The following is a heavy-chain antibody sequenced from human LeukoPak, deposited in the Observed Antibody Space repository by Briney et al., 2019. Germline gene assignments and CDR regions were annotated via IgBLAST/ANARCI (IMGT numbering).Heavy chain of an antibody. V-gene: IGHV3-30*02. Sequence: GGSLRPSCAASGFTFDSYGMHWVRQAPGRGLEWVAFIRYDGSNEYYADSVKGRFTVFRDNSRNTAYLQMNSLRAEDTAMYYCSSHGILTEGWFATWGQGTLVTVSS. CDR1: GFTFDSYG. D-gene: IGHD3-9*01. CDR3: SSHGILTEGWFAT. CDR2: IRYDGSNE. J-gene: IGHJ5*02.